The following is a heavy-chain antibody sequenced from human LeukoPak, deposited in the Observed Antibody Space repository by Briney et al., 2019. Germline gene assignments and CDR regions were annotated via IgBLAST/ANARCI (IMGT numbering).Heavy chain of an antibody. CDR2: IYYSGST. V-gene: IGHV4-59*01. D-gene: IGHD3-3*01. Sequence: PSETLSLTCTVSGGSISSYYWSWIRQPPGKGLEWIGYIYYSGSTNYNPSLKSRVTISVDTSKNQFSLKLSSVTAADTAVYYCARGYYDFWSGYRGPYYFDYWGQGTLVTVSS. CDR1: GGSISSYY. CDR3: ARGYYDFWSGYRGPYYFDY. J-gene: IGHJ4*02.